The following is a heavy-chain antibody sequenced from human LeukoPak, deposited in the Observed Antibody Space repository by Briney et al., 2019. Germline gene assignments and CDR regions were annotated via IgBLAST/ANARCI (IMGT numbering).Heavy chain of an antibody. D-gene: IGHD2-15*01. CDR2: INNSGST. CDR1: GGSLSGYY. Sequence: SETLSLTCAVYGGSLSGYYWTWIRQPPGKGLEWIGEINNSGSTNYSPSLKSRVTISVDTSNNQFSLKLSSVTAADTAVYFCARYGGGSYWYFNLWGRGTLVTVSS. CDR3: ARYGGGSYWYFNL. V-gene: IGHV4-34*01. J-gene: IGHJ2*01.